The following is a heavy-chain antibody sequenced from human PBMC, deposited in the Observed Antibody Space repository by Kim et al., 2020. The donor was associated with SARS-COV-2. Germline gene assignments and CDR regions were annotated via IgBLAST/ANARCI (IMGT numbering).Heavy chain of an antibody. V-gene: IGHV4-59*08. CDR2: ISNSGST. D-gene: IGHD2-15*01. CDR3: ARRGWYSDI. CDR1: GASISTYH. J-gene: IGHJ2*01. Sequence: SETLSLTCTVSGASISTYHWSWIRQPPGKGLEWIGYISNSGSTHYNPSLRSRVTISVDTSKNQFSLMLTSVTAADTAGYYCARRGWYSDIWGRGTLVTVSS.